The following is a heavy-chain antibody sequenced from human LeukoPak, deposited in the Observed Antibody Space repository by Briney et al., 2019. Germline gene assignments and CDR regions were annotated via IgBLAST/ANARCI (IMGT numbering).Heavy chain of an antibody. CDR1: GFTFSSHW. CDR2: IKKDGSDK. D-gene: IGHD4-23*01. CDR3: ARDKYGDNSNAFDI. Sequence: PGGSLRLSCAVSGFTFSSHWMSWVRQAPGKGLEWVANIKKDGSDKYYVDSVKGRFTISRDNAKNTLYLQMNSLRAEDTAVYYCARDKYGDNSNAFDIWGQGTLVTVSS. J-gene: IGHJ3*02. V-gene: IGHV3-7*01.